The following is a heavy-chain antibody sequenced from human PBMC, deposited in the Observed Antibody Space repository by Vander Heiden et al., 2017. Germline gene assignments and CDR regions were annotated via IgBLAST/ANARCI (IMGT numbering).Heavy chain of an antibody. V-gene: IGHV1-69*01. D-gene: IGHD3-16*01. CDR2: IIPMIGTT. CDR1: GGTVSKYG. Sequence: QVQLAQSGAEVKKPGSSVKVSCEASGGTVSKYGFSWMRHAPGQGLEWMGGIIPMIGTTKYAQKFQGRLTITADESTRTAYMELSSLKFEETAVYYCANSPDPQGWGSGIWSWFESWGQGTLVTVSS. J-gene: IGHJ5*01. CDR3: ANSPDPQGWGSGIWSWFES.